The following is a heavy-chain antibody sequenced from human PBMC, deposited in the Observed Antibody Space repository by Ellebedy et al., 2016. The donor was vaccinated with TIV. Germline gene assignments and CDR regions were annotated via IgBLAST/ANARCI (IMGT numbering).Heavy chain of an antibody. Sequence: GESLKISXAASGFTFSSYTMNWVRQAPGKGLEWVSSVSSRSNYIHYADSVKGRFTISRDNAKNSVYLQMNSLRAEDTAVYYCARPKSYGDNFWQYWGQGTLVTVSS. CDR3: ARPKSYGDNFWQY. J-gene: IGHJ4*02. CDR2: VSSRSNYI. V-gene: IGHV3-21*01. CDR1: GFTFSSYT. D-gene: IGHD4-17*01.